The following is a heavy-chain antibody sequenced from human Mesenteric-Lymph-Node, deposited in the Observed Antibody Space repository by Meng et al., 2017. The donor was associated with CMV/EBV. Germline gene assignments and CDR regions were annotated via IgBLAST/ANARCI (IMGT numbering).Heavy chain of an antibody. CDR3: ARSEALSGYWDY. CDR1: GDFFTTYW. CDR2: IYPGDSDT. Sequence: GGSLRLSCKDSGDFFTTYWIGWVRQMPGKGLEWMGSIYPGDSDTRYSPSFQGQVTISADKSISTAYLQWSSLKASDTAMYYCARSEALSGYWDYWGQGTLVTVSS. V-gene: IGHV5-51*01. D-gene: IGHD3-9*01. J-gene: IGHJ4*02.